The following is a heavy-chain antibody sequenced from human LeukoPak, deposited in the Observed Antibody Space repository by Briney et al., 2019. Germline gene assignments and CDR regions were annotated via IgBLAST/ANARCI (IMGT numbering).Heavy chain of an antibody. CDR2: MNTKSGDT. J-gene: IGHJ4*02. CDR3: AKDLGILEGPFDY. CDR1: GYTFTRYD. V-gene: IGHV1-8*03. D-gene: IGHD6-13*01. Sequence: ASVKVSCKASGYTFTRYDINWVRQATGQGLEWMGWMNTKSGDTGHAQKFQGRVTITRDTSISTVYMELSSLRSEDTAVYYCAKDLGILEGPFDYWGQGALVTVSS.